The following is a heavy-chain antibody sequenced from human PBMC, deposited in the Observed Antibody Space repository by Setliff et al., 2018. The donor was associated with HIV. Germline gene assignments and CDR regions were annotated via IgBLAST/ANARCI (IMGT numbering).Heavy chain of an antibody. CDR3: ARGTTLNVVPDAFDI. D-gene: IGHD4-17*01. Sequence: SGPTLVNPTETLSLTCTVSGGSISSTTYYWGWIRQPPGKGLEWIGSIFHRGSTYYNPSLKSRVTISVDTSKNQFSLRLNSLTAADTAVYYCARGTTLNVVPDAFDIWGQGTMVTVSS. CDR2: IFHRGST. CDR1: GGSISSTTYY. V-gene: IGHV4-39*07. J-gene: IGHJ3*02.